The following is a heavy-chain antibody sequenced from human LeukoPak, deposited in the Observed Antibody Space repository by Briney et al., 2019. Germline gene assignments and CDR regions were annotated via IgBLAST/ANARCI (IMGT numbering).Heavy chain of an antibody. V-gene: IGHV3-43*01. CDR3: AKARGAGYGSGSYYQAYFDY. D-gene: IGHD3-10*01. CDR2: ISWDGGST. CDR1: GFTFNDYT. J-gene: IGHJ4*02. Sequence: PGGSLRLSCAASGFTFNDYTMHWVRQAPGKGLEWVSLISWDGGSTYYADSVKGRFTISRDNSKNSLYLQMNSLRTEDTALYYCAKARGAGYGSGSYYQAYFDYWGQGTLVTVSS.